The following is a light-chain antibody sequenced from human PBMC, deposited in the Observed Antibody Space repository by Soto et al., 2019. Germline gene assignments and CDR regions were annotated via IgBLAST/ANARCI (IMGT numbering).Light chain of an antibody. CDR1: QSISSY. CDR2: AAT. Sequence: DIQMTQSPSSLSASVGDRVTITCRSSQSISSYLNWYQHKPWKAPNLLIYAATTLQSGVPSRFSGSGSGTDFTLTISSLQPEDFATYYCQQSYSNPRTFGQGTKVDTK. CDR3: QQSYSNPRT. J-gene: IGKJ1*01. V-gene: IGKV1-39*01.